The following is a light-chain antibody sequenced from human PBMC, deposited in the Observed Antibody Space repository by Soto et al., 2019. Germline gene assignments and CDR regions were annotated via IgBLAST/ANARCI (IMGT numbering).Light chain of an antibody. CDR3: QQRSDWLPIT. Sequence: EIVLTQSPATVYFSPGQRATLSCIASQSVSESLAWYQQKPGQAPRLLIYDVSYRATGIPVRFSGSGSGTDFTLTISSLEPEDFAVYYCQQRSDWLPITFGQGTRLEI. CDR1: QSVSES. J-gene: IGKJ5*01. V-gene: IGKV3-11*01. CDR2: DVS.